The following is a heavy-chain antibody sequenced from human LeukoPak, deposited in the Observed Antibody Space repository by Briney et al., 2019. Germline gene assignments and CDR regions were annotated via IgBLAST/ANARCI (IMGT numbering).Heavy chain of an antibody. V-gene: IGHV3-23*01. Sequence: SGGSLRLSCAVSGFTFNTYAMSWVRQAPGKGLEWVSGISGTGGTTNYADSVKGRFTISRDNSKNTLYLQINSLRTEDTAAYYCARGGSSGRTSYYYAMDVWGQGTTVTVSS. D-gene: IGHD6-19*01. CDR1: GFTFNTYA. CDR2: ISGTGGTT. J-gene: IGHJ6*02. CDR3: ARGGSSGRTSYYYAMDV.